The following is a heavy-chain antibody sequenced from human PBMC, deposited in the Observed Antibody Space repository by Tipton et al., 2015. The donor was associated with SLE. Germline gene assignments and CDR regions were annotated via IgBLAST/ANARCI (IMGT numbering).Heavy chain of an antibody. CDR3: AGASINYYDSSGSRDY. Sequence: TLSLTCAVSGYSISSGYYWGWIRQPPGKGLEWIGSIYHSGSTYYNSSLESRVTISVDTSKNQFSLKLSSVTAADTAVYYCAGASINYYDSSGSRDYWGQGTLVTVSS. V-gene: IGHV4-38-2*01. J-gene: IGHJ4*02. CDR2: IYHSGST. CDR1: GYSISSGYY. D-gene: IGHD3-22*01.